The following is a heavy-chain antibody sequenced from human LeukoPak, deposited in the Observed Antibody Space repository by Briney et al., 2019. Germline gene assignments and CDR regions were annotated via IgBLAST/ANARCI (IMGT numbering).Heavy chain of an antibody. Sequence: GASVKVSCKASGYTFTSSGISWVRQAPGQGLEWMGWISAYNGNTNYAQKFQGRVTMTTDTSTSTAYMEVRSLRSDDTAVYYCARDMVKYSSGWYDAFDIWGQGTMVTVSS. CDR1: GYTFTSSG. J-gene: IGHJ3*02. CDR2: ISAYNGNT. CDR3: ARDMVKYSSGWYDAFDI. V-gene: IGHV1-18*01. D-gene: IGHD6-19*01.